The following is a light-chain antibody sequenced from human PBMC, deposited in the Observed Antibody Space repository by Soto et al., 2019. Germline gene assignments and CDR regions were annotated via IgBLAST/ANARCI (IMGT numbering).Light chain of an antibody. V-gene: IGKV3-20*01. J-gene: IGKJ1*01. CDR3: QQYGSSPRT. CDR1: QSISRTY. CDR2: ATS. Sequence: EIVLTQSPGTLSLSPGERATLSCRASQSISRTYLAWYQQKPVQAPRLLIYATSSRATGIPDRFSGSGSGTDFTLTISRLEPEDFAVYYCQQYGSSPRTFGQGTKVDI.